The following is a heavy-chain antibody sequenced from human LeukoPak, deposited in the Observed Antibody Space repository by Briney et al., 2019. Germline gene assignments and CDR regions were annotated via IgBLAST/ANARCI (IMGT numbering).Heavy chain of an antibody. CDR1: GGTFISYA. V-gene: IGHV1-69*05. D-gene: IGHD6-19*01. CDR3: ARHGSGWVFFDY. CDR2: IIPIFGKA. J-gene: IGHJ4*02. Sequence: GASVKVSCKASGGTFISYAISWVGQAPGQGGEWMGRIIPIFGKAKYAQKFQGRVTITTDESTSTAYMELSSLRSEDTAVYYCARHGSGWVFFDYWGQGTLVTVSS.